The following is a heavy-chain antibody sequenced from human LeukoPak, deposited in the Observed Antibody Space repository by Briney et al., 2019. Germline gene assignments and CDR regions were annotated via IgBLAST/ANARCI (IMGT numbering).Heavy chain of an antibody. J-gene: IGHJ4*02. D-gene: IGHD1-26*01. V-gene: IGHV1-18*01. CDR2: ISTYNGNT. Sequence: ASVKVSCKASGYTFTNYGISWVRQAPGQGLEWMGWISTYNGNTNYVQKLQGRVTMTTDTSTSTAYMELSSLRSEDTAVYYCARGDRSYYNYWGQGTLVTVSS. CDR1: GYTFTNYG. CDR3: ARGDRSYYNY.